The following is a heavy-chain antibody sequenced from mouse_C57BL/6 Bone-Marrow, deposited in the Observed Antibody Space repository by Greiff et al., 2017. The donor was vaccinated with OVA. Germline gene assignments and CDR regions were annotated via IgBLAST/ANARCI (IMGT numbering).Heavy chain of an antibody. D-gene: IGHD1-1*01. J-gene: IGHJ3*01. CDR3: ASDYYGSSPAWFAY. Sequence: QVQLQQPGAELVKPGASVKMSCKASGYTFTSYWITWVKQRPGQGLEWIGDIYPGSGSTNYNEKFKSKATLTVDTSSSTAYMQLSSLTSEDSAVYYGASDYYGSSPAWFAYWGQGTLVTVSA. V-gene: IGHV1-55*01. CDR1: GYTFTSYW. CDR2: IYPGSGST.